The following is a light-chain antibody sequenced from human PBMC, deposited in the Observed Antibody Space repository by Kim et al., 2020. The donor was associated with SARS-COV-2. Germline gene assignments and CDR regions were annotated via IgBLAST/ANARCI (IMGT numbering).Light chain of an antibody. CDR3: NSRDSRGNDGV. V-gene: IGLV3-19*01. Sequence: SSELTQDPAVSVALGQTVRITCQGDSLRSYYASWYQQKPGQAPLLFIYGKNNRPSGIPDRFSGSSSGNTASLTITGAQAEDEADYYCNSRDSRGNDGVF. CDR2: GKN. CDR1: SLRSYY. J-gene: IGLJ2*01.